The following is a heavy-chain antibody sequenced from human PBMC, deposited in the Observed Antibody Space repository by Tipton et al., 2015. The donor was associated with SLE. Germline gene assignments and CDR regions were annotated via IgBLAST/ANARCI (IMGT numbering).Heavy chain of an antibody. CDR3: ARDPTFGPRNPPGP. CDR2: LASTATP. Sequence: TLSLTCTISGGSISGYYWSWIRQPAGKGLEWIGRLASTATPVYSPSFKSRATMSIDTAKRQFSLKLSFFTAADTAVYFCARDPTFGPRNPPGPWGLGAHVTFS. J-gene: IGHJ4*02. V-gene: IGHV4-4*07. D-gene: IGHD3-16*01. CDR1: GGSISGYY.